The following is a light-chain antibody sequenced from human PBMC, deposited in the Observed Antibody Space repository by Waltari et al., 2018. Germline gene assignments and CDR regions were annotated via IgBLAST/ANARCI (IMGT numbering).Light chain of an antibody. J-gene: IGKJ2*01. V-gene: IGKV4-1*01. CDR1: QSVLSSSNNQNY. Sequence: DIVMTQSPDSLAVSLGERATIHCKSSQSVLSSSNNQNYLGWYQQKPGQHPQLIISWAXXXXXXXXDXXXXSGSXXXXTLTIXSXQAEXXXXXXXQQCYSSPYTFGQGTKLEIK. CDR3: QQCYSSPYT. CDR2: WAX.